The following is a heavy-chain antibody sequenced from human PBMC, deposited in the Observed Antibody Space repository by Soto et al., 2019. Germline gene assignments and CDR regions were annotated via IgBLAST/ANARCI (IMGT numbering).Heavy chain of an antibody. D-gene: IGHD6-13*01. CDR1: GGSMRNYF. V-gene: IGHV4-59*01. J-gene: IGHJ4*02. CDR3: AAGEASSRNLAPYYLDF. CDR2: IHYSGTT. Sequence: SETLSLTCTVSGGSMRNYFWTWIRQPPGKGLEWIGYIHYSGTTSFFPSYNPSLRSRVTISEDTSKNQFSLKLLSVTTADTAVYFCAAGEASSRNLAPYYLDFGGQGTLVTVSS.